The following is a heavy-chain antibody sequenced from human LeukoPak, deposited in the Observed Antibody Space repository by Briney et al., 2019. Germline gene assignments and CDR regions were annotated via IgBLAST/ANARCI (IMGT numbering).Heavy chain of an antibody. V-gene: IGHV4-34*01. CDR2: INHSGST. CDR3: ARGCSGGSCCYYYYYGMDV. Sequence: SETLSLTCAVYGGSFSGCYWSWIRQPPGKGLEWIGEINHSGSTNYNPSLKSRVTISVDTSKNQFSLKLSSVTAADTAVYYCARGCSGGSCCYYYYYGMDVWGQGTAVTVSS. D-gene: IGHD2-15*01. J-gene: IGHJ6*02. CDR1: GGSFSGCY.